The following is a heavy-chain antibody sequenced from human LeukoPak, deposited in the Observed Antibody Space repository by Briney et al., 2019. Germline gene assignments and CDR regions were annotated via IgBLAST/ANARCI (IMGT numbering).Heavy chain of an antibody. D-gene: IGHD6-13*01. CDR2: IYYSGST. V-gene: IGHV4-39*07. CDR1: GGSISSSSYY. Sequence: PSETLSLTCTVSGGSISSSSYYWGWIRQPPGKGLEWIGSIYYSGSTYYNPSLKSRVTISVDTSKNQFSLKLSSVTAADTAVYYCATQGYSIAAAGDIDYWGQGTLVTVSS. J-gene: IGHJ4*02. CDR3: ATQGYSIAAAGDIDY.